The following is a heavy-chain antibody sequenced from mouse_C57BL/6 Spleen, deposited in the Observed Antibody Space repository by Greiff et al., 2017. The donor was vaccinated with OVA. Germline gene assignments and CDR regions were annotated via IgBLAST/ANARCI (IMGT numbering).Heavy chain of an antibody. CDR1: GYSITSCYY. Sequence: EVKLMESGPGLVKPSPSLSLTCSVTGYSITSCYYWIWIRQFPGNKLEWMGYISYDGSNNYNPSLKNRISITRDTSKNQFFLKLNSVTTEDTATYYCERRLVHPMDYWGQGTSVTVSS. CDR3: ERRLVHPMDY. CDR2: ISYDGSN. D-gene: IGHD1-2*01. J-gene: IGHJ4*01. V-gene: IGHV3-6*01.